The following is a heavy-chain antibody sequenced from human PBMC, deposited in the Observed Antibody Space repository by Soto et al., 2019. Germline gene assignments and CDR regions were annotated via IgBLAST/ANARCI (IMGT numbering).Heavy chain of an antibody. D-gene: IGHD2-8*01. V-gene: IGHV1-8*01. Sequence: QVQLVQSGAEVKKPGASVKVSCKASGYTFTSYDINWVRQATGQGLEWMGWMNPNSGNTGYAQKFQGRVTMTRNTSISTAYMELSSLRSEDTAVYYCARGGVLEPGIHYWYFDLWGRGTLVTVSS. J-gene: IGHJ2*01. CDR3: ARGGVLEPGIHYWYFDL. CDR2: MNPNSGNT. CDR1: GYTFTSYD.